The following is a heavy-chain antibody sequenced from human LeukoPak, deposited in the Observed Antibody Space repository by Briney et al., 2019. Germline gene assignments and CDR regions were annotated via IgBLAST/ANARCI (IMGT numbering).Heavy chain of an antibody. V-gene: IGHV1-2*04. D-gene: IGHD5-18*01. J-gene: IGHJ4*02. CDR2: INPNSGGT. CDR3: ARATRGYSYGYDY. Sequence: ASVKVSCKASGYTFTGYYMHLVRQAPGQGLEWMGWINPNSGGTNYAQKFQGWVTMTRDTSISTAYMELSRLRSDDTAVYYCARATRGYSYGYDYWGQGTLVTVSS. CDR1: GYTFTGYY.